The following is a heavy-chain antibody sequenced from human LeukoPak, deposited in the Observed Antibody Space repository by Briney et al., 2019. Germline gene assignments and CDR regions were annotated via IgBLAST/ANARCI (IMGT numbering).Heavy chain of an antibody. D-gene: IGHD3-3*01. Sequence: PSETLSLTCTVSGGSISSSSYYWGWIRQPPGKGLEWIGSIYYSGSTYYNPSLKSQVTTSVDTSKNQFSLKLSSVTAADTAVYYCARHHYDFWSGYYPYYFDYWGQGTLVTVSS. J-gene: IGHJ4*02. V-gene: IGHV4-39*01. CDR3: ARHHYDFWSGYYPYYFDY. CDR2: IYYSGST. CDR1: GGSISSSSYY.